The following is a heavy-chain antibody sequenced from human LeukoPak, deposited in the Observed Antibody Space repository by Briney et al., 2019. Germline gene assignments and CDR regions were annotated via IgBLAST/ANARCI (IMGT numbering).Heavy chain of an antibody. CDR3: TTGKTYDSSAYYTRF. V-gene: IGHV3-15*01. Sequence: GGSLRLSCAASGLIFRNASTGGGPPSPREGLEWVGRIKRKTDGGTTGYPAPVKGRFNISRDDSKNTLYLQMDSQKTEDTAVYDCTTGKTYDSSAYYTRFWGQGTLVTVSS. CDR2: IKRKTDGGTT. CDR1: GLIFRNAS. D-gene: IGHD3-22*01. J-gene: IGHJ4*02.